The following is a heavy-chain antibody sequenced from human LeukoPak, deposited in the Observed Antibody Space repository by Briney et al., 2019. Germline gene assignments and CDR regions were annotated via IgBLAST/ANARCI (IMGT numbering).Heavy chain of an antibody. D-gene: IGHD3-10*01. CDR1: GFTFSSYA. CDR2: ISGSGGST. CDR3: ASLGITMVRGVSTFDP. J-gene: IGHJ5*02. Sequence: GGSLRLSCAASGFTFSSYAMSWVRQAPGKGLEWVSAISGSGGSTYYADSVKGRFTISRDNSKNTLYLQMNSLRAGDTAVYYCASLGITMVRGVSTFDPWGQGTLVTVSS. V-gene: IGHV3-23*01.